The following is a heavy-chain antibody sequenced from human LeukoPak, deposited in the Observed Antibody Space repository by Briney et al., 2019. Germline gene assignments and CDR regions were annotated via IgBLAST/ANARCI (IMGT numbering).Heavy chain of an antibody. D-gene: IGHD6-13*01. CDR1: GDSISSSSDY. V-gene: IGHV4-39*01. Sequence: PSETLSLTCTVSGDSISSSSDYWGWIRQPPGKGLEWIGTIYNTATTYYNPSLKSRVTISVDTSKNQFSLKVSSVTAADTAVYYCARSSPGSSWTFWGQGTLVTVSS. CDR2: IYNTATT. CDR3: ARSSPGSSWTF. J-gene: IGHJ4*02.